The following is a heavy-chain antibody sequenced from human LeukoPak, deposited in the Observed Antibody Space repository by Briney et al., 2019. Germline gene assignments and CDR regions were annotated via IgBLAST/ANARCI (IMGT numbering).Heavy chain of an antibody. CDR2: INSNGSSS. Sequence: PGGSLSLSCAASGFTFSSYWMHWVRQAPGKGLVWVSRINSNGSSSSYADSVKGRFTISRDNAKNTLYLQMISLRAEDTDVYYCATSRTFDYWGQGTLVTVSS. CDR1: GFTFSSYW. V-gene: IGHV3-74*01. CDR3: ATSRTFDY. J-gene: IGHJ4*02.